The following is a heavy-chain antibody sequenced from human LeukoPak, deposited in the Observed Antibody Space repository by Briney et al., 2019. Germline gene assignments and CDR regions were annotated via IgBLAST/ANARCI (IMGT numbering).Heavy chain of an antibody. Sequence: PGGSLRLSCAASGFTFSTYGMSWVRQAPGKGLEWVSAISGSGGSTYYADSVKGRFTISRDNAKNSLYLQMNSLRAEDTAVYYCARGLWFGELSYFDYWGQGTLVTVSS. CDR3: ARGLWFGELSYFDY. V-gene: IGHV3-23*01. D-gene: IGHD3-10*01. J-gene: IGHJ4*02. CDR1: GFTFSTYG. CDR2: ISGSGGST.